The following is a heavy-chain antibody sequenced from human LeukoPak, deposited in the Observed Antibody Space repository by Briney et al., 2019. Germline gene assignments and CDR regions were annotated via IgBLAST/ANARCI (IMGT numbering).Heavy chain of an antibody. D-gene: IGHD6-13*01. CDR1: GSSISSSSYY. CDR3: ARRGGSSWSNYYYYYMDV. Sequence: SETLSLTCTVSGSSISSSSYYWGWIRQPPGKGLEWIGGIYYSGSTYYNPSLKSRVTISVDTSKNQFSLKLSSVTAADTAVYYCARRGGSSWSNYYYYYMDVWGKGTTVTISS. V-gene: IGHV4-39*07. CDR2: IYYSGST. J-gene: IGHJ6*03.